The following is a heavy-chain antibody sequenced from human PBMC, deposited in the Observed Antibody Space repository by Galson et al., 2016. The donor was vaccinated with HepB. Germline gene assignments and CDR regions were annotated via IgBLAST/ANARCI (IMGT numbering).Heavy chain of an antibody. CDR3: AKDRLGLQLWFIFHY. Sequence: SLRLSCAASGFTFNNYGMHWVRQAPGKGLEWVAVIAYDGSNKYYADSVKGRFTISRDNSKNTLYLQMNSLRAEDTAVYYCAKDRLGLQLWFIFHYWGQGTLVTVPS. D-gene: IGHD5-18*01. CDR1: GFTFNNYG. V-gene: IGHV3-30*18. CDR2: IAYDGSNK. J-gene: IGHJ4*02.